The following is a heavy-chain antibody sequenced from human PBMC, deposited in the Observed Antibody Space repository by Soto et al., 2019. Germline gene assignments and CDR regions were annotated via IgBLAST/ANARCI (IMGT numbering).Heavy chain of an antibody. CDR3: ARDAYYYDSSGYRDIPK. D-gene: IGHD3-22*01. Sequence: GGSLRLSCAASGFTFSSYTMNWGRQAPGKGVGGGSSISSSSRYIYYPDSVKGRFTISRDTAKNSLYLHMNSLRAEDTAVYYCARDAYYYDSSGYRDIPKWGKGTLVTVSS. V-gene: IGHV3-21*01. J-gene: IGHJ4*02. CDR1: GFTFSSYT. CDR2: ISSSSRYI.